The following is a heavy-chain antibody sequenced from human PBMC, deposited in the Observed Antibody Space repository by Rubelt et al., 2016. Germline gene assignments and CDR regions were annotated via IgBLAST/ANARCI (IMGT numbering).Heavy chain of an antibody. D-gene: IGHD6-19*01. CDR2: ISGSGGTT. V-gene: IGHV3-23*01. CDR3: ARDGQYSSYWDY. Sequence: QAPGKGLEWVSPISGSGGTTYYADSVKGRFTISRDNSKNILYLQMNSLRADDTAVYYCARDGQYSSYWDYWGQGTLVTVSS. J-gene: IGHJ4*02.